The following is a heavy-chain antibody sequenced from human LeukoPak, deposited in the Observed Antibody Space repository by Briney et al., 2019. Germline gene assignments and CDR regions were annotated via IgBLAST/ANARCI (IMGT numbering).Heavy chain of an antibody. CDR1: GFTFSSYS. Sequence: PGGSLRLSCAASGFTFSSYSMNWVRQAPGKGLEWVSSISSSSSYIYYADSVKGRFTISRDNAKNSLYLQMNSLRAEDTAVYHCARAEGYCSSTSCSHYGMDVWGQGTTVTVSS. J-gene: IGHJ6*02. D-gene: IGHD2-2*01. CDR3: ARAEGYCSSTSCSHYGMDV. V-gene: IGHV3-21*01. CDR2: ISSSSSYI.